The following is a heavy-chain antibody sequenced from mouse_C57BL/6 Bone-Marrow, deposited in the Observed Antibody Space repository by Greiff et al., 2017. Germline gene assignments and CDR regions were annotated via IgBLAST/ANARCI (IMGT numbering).Heavy chain of an antibody. J-gene: IGHJ3*01. CDR2: IYPGGGYT. CDR3: ARADYDYAWFAY. Sequence: VKLQESGAELVRPGTSVKMSCKASGYTFTNYWIGWAKQRPGHGLEWIGDIYPGGGYTNYNEKFKGKATLTADKSSSTAYMQFSSLTSEDSAIYYCARADYDYAWFAYWGQGTLVTVSA. D-gene: IGHD2-4*01. V-gene: IGHV1-63*01. CDR1: GYTFTNYW.